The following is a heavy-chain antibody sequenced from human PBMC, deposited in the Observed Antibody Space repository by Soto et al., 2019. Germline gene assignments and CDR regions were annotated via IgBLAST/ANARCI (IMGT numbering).Heavy chain of an antibody. V-gene: IGHV3-48*03. CDR3: ARDHGSSWFDY. J-gene: IGHJ4*02. Sequence: EVQLVESGGGLVQPGGSLRLSCAASGFTFSSYEMNWVRQAPGKGVEWVSYISSSGSTIYYADSVKGRFTISRDNAKNSLYLQMNSLRAEDTAVYYCARDHGSSWFDYWGQGTLVTVSS. D-gene: IGHD6-13*01. CDR1: GFTFSSYE. CDR2: ISSSGSTI.